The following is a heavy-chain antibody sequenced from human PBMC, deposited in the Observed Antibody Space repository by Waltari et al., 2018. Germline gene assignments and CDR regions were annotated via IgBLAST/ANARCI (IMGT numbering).Heavy chain of an antibody. J-gene: IGHJ6*02. CDR1: GDTFRXHG. V-gene: IGHV1-69*01. CDR3: ARDSVLTTXIIRLDV. Sequence: QVQLVQSGAEVKKPGXSVKVSCKASGDTFRXHGISWVRQAPGQGLEWMGAISPIFDTTDXAQKFQGRVTITXDEXTSTAXLXLRGLRSXXXAVYXCARDSVLTTXIIRLDVXGQGTTVTVXS. CDR2: ISPIFDTT. D-gene: IGHD1-1*01.